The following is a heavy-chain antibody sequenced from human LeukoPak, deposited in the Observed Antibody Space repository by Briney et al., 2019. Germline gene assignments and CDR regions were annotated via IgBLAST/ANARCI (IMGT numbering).Heavy chain of an antibody. J-gene: IGHJ6*04. V-gene: IGHV1-18*04. CDR2: ISAYNGNT. D-gene: IGHD6-19*01. Sequence: ASVKVSCKASGYTFPSYGISWVRQAPGQGLEGMGWISAYNGNTNYAQKLQGRVTMTTDTSTSTAYMELRSLRSDDTAVYYCARDGAVAGIGYYYGMDVWGKGTTVTVSS. CDR3: ARDGAVAGIGYYYGMDV. CDR1: GYTFPSYG.